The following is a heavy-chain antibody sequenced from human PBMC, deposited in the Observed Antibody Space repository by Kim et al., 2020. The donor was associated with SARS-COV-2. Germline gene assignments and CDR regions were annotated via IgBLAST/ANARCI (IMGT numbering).Heavy chain of an antibody. J-gene: IGHJ4*02. CDR3: ARGRHYFDD. D-gene: IGHD6-25*01. Sequence: SETLSLTCSVSGASISSYYWSWIRQPPGKGLEWIGNIYYSGSTNYNLSLKSRVTISVDTSKKQFSLWLTSVTAADTAVYYCARGRHYFDDWGQGTLVTVSS. CDR1: GASISSYY. CDR2: IYYSGST. V-gene: IGHV4-59*01.